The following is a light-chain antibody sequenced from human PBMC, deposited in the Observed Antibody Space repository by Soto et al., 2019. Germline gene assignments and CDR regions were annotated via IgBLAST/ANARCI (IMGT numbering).Light chain of an antibody. V-gene: IGKV3-20*01. CDR3: QRTLT. Sequence: EIVLTQSPRTLSLSPGERATLSCRASQRVSSSYLTWYQQKPGQAPRLLIYGSSSRATGIPDRFSGSGSGTDFTLTISRLEPEDFAVYYCQRTLTFVGGTKVDIK. CDR2: GSS. J-gene: IGKJ4*01. CDR1: QRVSSSY.